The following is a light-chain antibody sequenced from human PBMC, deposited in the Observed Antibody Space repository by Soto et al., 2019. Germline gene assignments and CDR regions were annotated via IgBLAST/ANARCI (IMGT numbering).Light chain of an antibody. CDR2: DAS. CDR1: QGVGRP. CDR3: QQCNGQPT. J-gene: IGKJ5*01. Sequence: AIQLTQSPSSLSASVGDRVILTCRASQGVGRPLAWYQQRPGQSPKLLIYDASILDTGAPARFSGSGSGTDFTLTSSTLQPEDFATYYWQQCNGQPTSGRGTRLDIK. V-gene: IGKV1-13*02.